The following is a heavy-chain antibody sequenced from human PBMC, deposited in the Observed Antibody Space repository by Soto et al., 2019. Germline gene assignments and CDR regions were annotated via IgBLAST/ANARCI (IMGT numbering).Heavy chain of an antibody. CDR3: AKGAGGSAYARLDY. J-gene: IGHJ4*02. CDR1: GFTFSSSG. D-gene: IGHD5-12*01. Sequence: QVQLVESGGGVVQPGRSLRLSCAASGFTFSSSGVHCVRQAPGKGLEWVAVMSSDGRETFYADSVKGRFTISRANCKNTLYLQMNSLRAEDTAVYYCAKGAGGSAYARLDYWGEGTLVTVSS. V-gene: IGHV3-30*18. CDR2: MSSDGRET.